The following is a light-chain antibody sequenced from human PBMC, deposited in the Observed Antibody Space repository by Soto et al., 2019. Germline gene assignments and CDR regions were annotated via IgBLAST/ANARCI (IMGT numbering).Light chain of an antibody. CDR3: QQYGSSPPSIT. Sequence: EIVLMQSPGTLSLSPGERATLSCRASQSVSNNYLAWYQQKPGQAPRLLIYGASNRATGIPDRFSGSGSGTDFTLTISRLEPEDFAVYYCQQYGSSPPSITFGQGTRLEIK. CDR1: QSVSNNY. CDR2: GAS. V-gene: IGKV3-20*01. J-gene: IGKJ5*01.